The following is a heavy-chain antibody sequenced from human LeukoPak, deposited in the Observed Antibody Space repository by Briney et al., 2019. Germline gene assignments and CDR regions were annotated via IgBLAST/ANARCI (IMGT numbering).Heavy chain of an antibody. Sequence: SETLSLTCTVSGASISSSDSYWSWIRQPPGKGLEWIGSIYRRGSTSYNPSLRSRVTVSEDMSKNHFSLRLSSVTAADTTVYYCARHVQDLGIKVWGQGTTVTVSS. V-gene: IGHV4-39*01. J-gene: IGHJ6*02. CDR2: IYRRGST. CDR3: ARHVQDLGIKV. CDR1: GASISSSDSY.